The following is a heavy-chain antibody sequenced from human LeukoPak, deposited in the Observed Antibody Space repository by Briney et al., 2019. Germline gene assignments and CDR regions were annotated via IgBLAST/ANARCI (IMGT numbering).Heavy chain of an antibody. CDR1: GGSFSGYY. CDR3: ARGYYGSGMGWFDP. J-gene: IGHJ5*02. CDR2: INHSGST. Sequence: SETLSLTCAVYGGSFSGYYWSWIRQPPGKGLEWIGEINHSGSTNYNPSLKSRVTISVDTSKNQFSLKLSSVTAADTAVYYCARGYYGSGMGWFDPWGQGTLVTVSS. V-gene: IGHV4-34*01. D-gene: IGHD3-10*01.